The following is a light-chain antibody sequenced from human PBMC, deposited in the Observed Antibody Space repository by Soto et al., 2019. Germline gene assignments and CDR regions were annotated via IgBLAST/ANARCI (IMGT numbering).Light chain of an antibody. CDR3: ISYAGSNLLYV. Sequence: QSALTQPPSASGSPGQSVTISCTGTSSDVGGYNYVSWYQQHPGKAPKLMIYEVSKRPSGVPDRFSGSKSGNMASLTVSGLQAEDEADYYCISYAGSNLLYVFGTGTKVTVL. J-gene: IGLJ1*01. CDR1: SSDVGGYNY. CDR2: EVS. V-gene: IGLV2-8*01.